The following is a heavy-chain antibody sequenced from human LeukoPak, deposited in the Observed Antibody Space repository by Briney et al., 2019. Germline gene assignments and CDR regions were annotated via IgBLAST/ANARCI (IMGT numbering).Heavy chain of an antibody. CDR2: IIPIFGTA. J-gene: IGHJ4*02. D-gene: IGHD3-16*01. CDR1: GGTFSSYA. Sequence: SVKVSCTASGGTFSSYAISWVRQAPGQGLEWMGGIIPIFGTANYAQKFQGRVTITADESTSTAYMELGSLRSEDTAVYYCAGQRGETARVFDYWAQETLFTVSS. CDR3: AGQRGETARVFDY. V-gene: IGHV1-69*13.